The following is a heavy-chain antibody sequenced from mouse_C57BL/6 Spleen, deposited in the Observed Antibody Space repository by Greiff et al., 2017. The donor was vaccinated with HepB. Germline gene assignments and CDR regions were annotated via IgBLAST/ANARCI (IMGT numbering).Heavy chain of an antibody. CDR3: ARRGEGYGNYYYAMDY. Sequence: VQLQQPGAELVRPGTSVKLSCKASGYTFTSYWMHWVKQRPGQGLEWIGVIDPSDSYTNYNQKFKGKATLTVDTSSSTAYMQLSSLTSEDSAVYYCARRGEGYGNYYYAMDYWGQGTSVTVSS. J-gene: IGHJ4*01. D-gene: IGHD2-1*01. V-gene: IGHV1-59*01. CDR2: IDPSDSYT. CDR1: GYTFTSYW.